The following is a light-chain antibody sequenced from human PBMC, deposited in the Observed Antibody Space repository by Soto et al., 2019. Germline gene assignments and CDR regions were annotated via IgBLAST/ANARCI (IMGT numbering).Light chain of an antibody. CDR3: QQRNSYPRT. Sequence: DIPLTQSPSFLSASVGDRVTITCRASQGINIFLAWFQQKPGKAPNLLISAASTLQSGVPSRFSGSGSETEFTLTITSLQPEDSATYYCQQRNSYPRTFGQGTKMEIK. V-gene: IGKV1-9*01. J-gene: IGKJ2*01. CDR2: AAS. CDR1: QGINIF.